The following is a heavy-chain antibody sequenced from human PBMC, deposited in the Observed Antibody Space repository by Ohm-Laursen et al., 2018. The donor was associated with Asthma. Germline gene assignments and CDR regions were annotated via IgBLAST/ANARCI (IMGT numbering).Heavy chain of an antibody. Sequence: SLRLSCAASGFTFSSYSMNWVRQAPGKGLEWVSSISSSSSYIYYADSVKGRFTISRDNAKNSLYLQMNSLRAEDTAVYYCARDSGRNYDILTELDVWGQGTTVTVSS. V-gene: IGHV3-21*01. CDR1: GFTFSSYS. J-gene: IGHJ6*02. D-gene: IGHD3-9*01. CDR3: ARDSGRNYDILTELDV. CDR2: ISSSSSYI.